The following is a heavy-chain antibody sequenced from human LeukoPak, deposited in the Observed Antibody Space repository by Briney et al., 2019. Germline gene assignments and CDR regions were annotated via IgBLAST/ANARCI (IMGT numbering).Heavy chain of an antibody. Sequence: PGGSLRLSCAASGFTFSAFGMDWVRQAPGKGLEWVSYISSSATIIYYADSVKGRFTISRDSAKSSLYLQMNSLGDEDTAVYYCARDYNCWGQGTLVTVSS. CDR1: GFTFSAFG. D-gene: IGHD3-10*01. CDR2: ISSSATII. V-gene: IGHV3-48*02. J-gene: IGHJ4*02. CDR3: ARDYNC.